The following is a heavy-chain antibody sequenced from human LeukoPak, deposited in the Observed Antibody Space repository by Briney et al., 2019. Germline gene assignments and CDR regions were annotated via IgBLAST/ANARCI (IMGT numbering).Heavy chain of an antibody. D-gene: IGHD1-26*01. CDR3: AKRNTGGATEGAFDI. V-gene: IGHV3-9*03. CDR1: GFTFDDYA. J-gene: IGHJ3*02. CDR2: ISWNSGSI. Sequence: PGRSLRLSCAASGFTFDDYAMHWVRQAPGKGLEWVSGISWNSGSIGYADSVKGRFTISRDNAKNSLYLQMNSLRAEDMALYYCAKRNTGGATEGAFDIWGQGTMVTVSS.